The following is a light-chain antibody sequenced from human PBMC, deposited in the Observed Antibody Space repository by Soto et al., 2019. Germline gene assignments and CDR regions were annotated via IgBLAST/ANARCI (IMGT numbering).Light chain of an antibody. CDR1: SSNVGGNP. J-gene: IGLJ1*01. CDR3: ASWDDSLNGPF. V-gene: IGLV1-44*01. Sequence: QSVLTQPPSASGTPGQRVTISCSGSSSNVGGNPVNWYQHVPTTAPKLLIYTNTQRPSGVPDRFSGSKSGTSASLAISGLQSEEEADYYCASWDDSLNGPFFGTGTKVTVL. CDR2: TNT.